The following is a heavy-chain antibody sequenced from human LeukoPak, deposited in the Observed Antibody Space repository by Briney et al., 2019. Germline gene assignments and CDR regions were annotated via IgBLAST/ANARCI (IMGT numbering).Heavy chain of an antibody. CDR1: GFTFSSYS. J-gene: IGHJ4*02. V-gene: IGHV3-21*01. CDR3: ARDISASGDYVSAY. CDR2: ISSSTSYK. Sequence: GGSLRLSCAASGFTFSSYSMNWVRQAPGEGLEWVSSISSSTSYKYYADSVKGRFTISRDNARNSLYLQMNSLRAEDTAVYYCARDISASGDYVSAYWGQGTLVTVSS. D-gene: IGHD4-17*01.